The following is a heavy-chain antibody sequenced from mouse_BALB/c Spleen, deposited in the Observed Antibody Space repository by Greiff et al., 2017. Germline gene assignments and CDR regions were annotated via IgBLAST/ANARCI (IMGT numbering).Heavy chain of an antibody. V-gene: IGHV2-6-7*01. D-gene: IGHD1-2*01. CDR1: GFSLTGYG. CDR3: ARHYYGWYYAMDY. J-gene: IGHJ4*01. Sequence: VQLQQSGPGLVAPSQSLSITCTVSGFSLTGYGVNWVRQPPGKGLEWLGMIWGDGSTDYNSALKSRLSISKDNSKSQVFLKMNSLQTDDTARYYCARHYYGWYYAMDYWGQGTSVTVSS. CDR2: IWGDGST.